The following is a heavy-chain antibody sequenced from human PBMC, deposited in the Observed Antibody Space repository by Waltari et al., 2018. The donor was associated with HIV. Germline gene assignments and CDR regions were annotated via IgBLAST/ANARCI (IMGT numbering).Heavy chain of an antibody. CDR2: ISGSGGST. Sequence: EVQLLESGGGLVQPGGSLRLSWAASGFTFSSYAMSWVRQAPGKGLEWVSAISGSGGSTYYADSGEGRFTISRDNSKNTLYLQMNSLRAEDTAVYYCAKDPTLLKDDSSGHWGQGTLVTVSS. CDR1: GFTFSSYA. J-gene: IGHJ4*02. D-gene: IGHD3-22*01. V-gene: IGHV3-23*01. CDR3: AKDPTLLKDDSSGH.